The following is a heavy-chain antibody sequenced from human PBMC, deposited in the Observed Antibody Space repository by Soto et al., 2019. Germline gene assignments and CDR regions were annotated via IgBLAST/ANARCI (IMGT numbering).Heavy chain of an antibody. J-gene: IGHJ4*02. V-gene: IGHV4-39*07. Sequence: SETLSLTCTVSGGSISSSSYYWGWIRQPPGKGLEWIGSIYYSGSTYYNPSLKSRVTISVDTSKNQFSLKLSSVTAADTAVYYCARRGGSGDLDCWGQGTLVTVSS. D-gene: IGHD3-10*01. CDR2: IYYSGST. CDR1: GGSISSSSYY. CDR3: ARRGGSGDLDC.